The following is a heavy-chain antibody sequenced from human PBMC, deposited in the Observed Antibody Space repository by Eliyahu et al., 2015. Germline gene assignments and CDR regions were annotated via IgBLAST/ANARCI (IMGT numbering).Heavy chain of an antibody. V-gene: IGHV4-59*01. CDR2: VAYDGRH. CDR3: VRDPGRRYFEGWFDA. J-gene: IGHJ5*02. Sequence: QVQLQESGPGLVKPSETLYXTXSVXAGXLGHDFWSWVXQSPGKGLEWIGYVAYDGRHNYNPSLRSRARISADQSKNQFYLSLKSVTAADTAIYYCVRDPGRRYFEGWFDAWGQGTVVTVSS. CDR1: AGXLGHDF. D-gene: IGHD3-3*01.